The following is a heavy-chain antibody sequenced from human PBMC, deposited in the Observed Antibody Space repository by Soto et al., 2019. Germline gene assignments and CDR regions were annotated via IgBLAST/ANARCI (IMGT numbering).Heavy chain of an antibody. V-gene: IGHV1-24*01. Sequence: ASVKVSCKVSGYTLTELSMHWVRQAPGKGLEWMGGFDPEDGETIYAQKFQGRVTMTEDTSTDTAYMELSSLRSEDTAVYYCATDRAAGYYDSSGQYFQRWGQGTLVTVSS. J-gene: IGHJ1*01. CDR1: GYTLTELS. D-gene: IGHD3-22*01. CDR2: FDPEDGET. CDR3: ATDRAAGYYDSSGQYFQR.